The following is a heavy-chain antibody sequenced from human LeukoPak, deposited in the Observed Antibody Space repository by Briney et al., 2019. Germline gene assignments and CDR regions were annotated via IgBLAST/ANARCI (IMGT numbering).Heavy chain of an antibody. J-gene: IGHJ4*02. V-gene: IGHV4-34*01. CDR3: ARRPKQPGFWSGYVDY. Sequence: SETLSLTCAVYGGSFSGYYWSWIRQPPGKGLEWIGEINHSGSTNYNPSLKSRVAISLDTSKNQFSLKLSSVTAADTAVYYCARRPKQPGFWSGYVDYWGQGILVTVSP. CDR2: INHSGST. D-gene: IGHD3-3*01. CDR1: GGSFSGYY.